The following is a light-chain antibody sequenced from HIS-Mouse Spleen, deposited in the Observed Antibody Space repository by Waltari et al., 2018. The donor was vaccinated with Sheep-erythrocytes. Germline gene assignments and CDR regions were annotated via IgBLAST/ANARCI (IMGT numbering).Light chain of an antibody. CDR1: QGISSY. J-gene: IGKJ2*01. CDR3: QQYYSYPYT. V-gene: IGKV1-8*01. Sequence: AIRMTQSPSSLSAPTGGRVTLTCRASQGISSYLAWYQQKPGKAPKLLIYAASTLQSGVPSRFSGSGSGTDFTLTISCLQSEDFATYYCQQYYSYPYTFGQGTKLEIK. CDR2: AAS.